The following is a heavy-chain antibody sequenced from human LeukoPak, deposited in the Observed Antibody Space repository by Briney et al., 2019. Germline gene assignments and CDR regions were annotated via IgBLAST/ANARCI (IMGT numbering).Heavy chain of an antibody. CDR2: MKEDGGEI. V-gene: IGHV3-7*01. CDR1: RFPFSNYW. CDR3: VRDRGYSTFDY. J-gene: IGHJ4*02. Sequence: GGSLRLSCAGSRFPFSNYWMAWVRQAPGKGLEWVANMKEDGGEINYVDSVKGRFTISGDNAKNSLDLQMNSLRVDDTAVYYCVRDRGYSTFDYWGQGTLVIVSS. D-gene: IGHD4-23*01.